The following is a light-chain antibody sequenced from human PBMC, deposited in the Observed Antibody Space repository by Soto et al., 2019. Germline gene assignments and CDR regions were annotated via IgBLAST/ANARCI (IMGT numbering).Light chain of an antibody. Sequence: DIQMTQSPSTLSASVGDRVTITCRASQSISSWLAWYQQKPGKAPKLLIYRASSLESGVPPRFSGSGSGSEFHLPIRSLQPDDFATYYCQHYDTYSGTFGPGTEVDIK. CDR1: QSISSW. CDR3: QHYDTYSGT. CDR2: RAS. V-gene: IGKV1-5*03. J-gene: IGKJ3*01.